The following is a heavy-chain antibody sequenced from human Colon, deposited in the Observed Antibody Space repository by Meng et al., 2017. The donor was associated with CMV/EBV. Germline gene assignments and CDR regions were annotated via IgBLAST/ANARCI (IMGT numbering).Heavy chain of an antibody. CDR2: INHSGST. D-gene: IGHD2-2*02. Sequence: GSLRLSCAVYGGSFSGYYWSWIRQPPGKGLEWIGEINHSGSTNYNPSLKSRVTISVDTSKNQFSLKLGSVTAADTAVYFCARHDCSSTSCYNLARGLFDYWGQGTLVTVSS. V-gene: IGHV4-34*01. CDR1: GGSFSGYY. J-gene: IGHJ4*02. CDR3: ARHDCSSTSCYNLARGLFDY.